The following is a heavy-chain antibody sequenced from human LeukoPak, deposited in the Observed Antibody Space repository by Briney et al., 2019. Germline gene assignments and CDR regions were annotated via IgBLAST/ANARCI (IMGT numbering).Heavy chain of an antibody. D-gene: IGHD6-13*01. CDR3: AREGAAAGMGDCYYYGMDV. V-gene: IGHV7-4-1*02. J-gene: IGHJ6*02. Sequence: GASVKVSCKASGYTFTSYAMNWVRQAPGQGLEWMGWINTNTGNPTYAQGFTGRFVFSLDTSVSTAYLQISSLKAEDTAVYYCAREGAAAGMGDCYYYGMDVWGQGTTVTVSS. CDR2: INTNTGNP. CDR1: GYTFTSYA.